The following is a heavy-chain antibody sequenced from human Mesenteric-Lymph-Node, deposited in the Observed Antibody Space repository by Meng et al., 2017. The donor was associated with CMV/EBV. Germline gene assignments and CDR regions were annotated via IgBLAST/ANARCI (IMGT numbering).Heavy chain of an antibody. V-gene: IGHV3-48*03. Sequence: GESLKISCVSSGFNFDWYGMHWVRQAPGKGLEWVSYISSSGSTIYYADSVKGRFTISRDNAKNSLYLQMNSLRAEDTAVYYCARDVFAYRAFDIWGQGTMVTVSS. CDR3: ARDVFAYRAFDI. CDR1: GFNFDWYG. J-gene: IGHJ3*02. CDR2: ISSSGSTI. D-gene: IGHD2-2*01.